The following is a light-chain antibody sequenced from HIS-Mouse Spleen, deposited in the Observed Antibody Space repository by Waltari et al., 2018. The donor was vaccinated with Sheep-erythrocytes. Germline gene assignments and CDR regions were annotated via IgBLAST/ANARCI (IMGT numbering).Light chain of an antibody. J-gene: IGLJ3*02. CDR3: QTWGTGIRV. Sequence: QLVLTQSPSASASLGASVKLTCTLSSGHSSYAIAWHQQQPETGPRYLMKLNSDGSHSKGDGIPDRFSGSSSGAERYLTISSLQSEDEADYYCQTWGTGIRVFGGGTKLTAL. V-gene: IGLV4-69*01. CDR1: SGHSSYA. CDR2: LNSDGSH.